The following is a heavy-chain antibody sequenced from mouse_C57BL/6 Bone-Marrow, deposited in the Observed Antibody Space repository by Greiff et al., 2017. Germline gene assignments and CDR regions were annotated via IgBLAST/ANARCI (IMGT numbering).Heavy chain of an antibody. J-gene: IGHJ1*03. CDR3: ARRVSIYDGYYGGYFDV. Sequence: QVQLQQSGAELVKPGASVKMSCKASGYTFTSYWITWVKQRPGQGLEWIGDIYPGSGSTNYNEKFKSKATLTVDTSSSTAYMQLSSLTSEDSAVYYCARRVSIYDGYYGGYFDVWGTGTTVTVSS. V-gene: IGHV1-55*01. CDR2: IYPGSGST. D-gene: IGHD2-3*01. CDR1: GYTFTSYW.